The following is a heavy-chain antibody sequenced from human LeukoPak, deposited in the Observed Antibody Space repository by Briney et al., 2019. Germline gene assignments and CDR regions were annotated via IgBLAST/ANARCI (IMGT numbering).Heavy chain of an antibody. J-gene: IGHJ4*02. Sequence: GGSLRLSCAASGVTFSSYAMSWVRQAPGKGLEWVSAISGGGIGIYYADSLKGRFTISRDDSKNTLYLQMNSLRAEDTAVYYCTRRRGNQQPIDYWGQGTLVTVSS. D-gene: IGHD2-2*01. CDR1: GVTFSSYA. V-gene: IGHV3-23*01. CDR3: TRRRGNQQPIDY. CDR2: ISGGGIGI.